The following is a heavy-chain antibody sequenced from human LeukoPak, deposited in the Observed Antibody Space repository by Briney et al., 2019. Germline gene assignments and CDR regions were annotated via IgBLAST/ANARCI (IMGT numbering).Heavy chain of an antibody. CDR2: ISWNSGSI. CDR3: AKDSSDYVWGSYRYFDY. J-gene: IGHJ4*02. V-gene: IGHV3-9*03. D-gene: IGHD3-16*02. CDR1: GFTFDDYA. Sequence: PGRSLRLSCAASGFTFDDYAMHWVRQAPGKGLEWVSGISWNSGSIGYADSVKGRFTISRDNAKNSLYLQMNSLRAEDMALYYCAKDSSDYVWGSYRYFDYWGQGTLVTVSS.